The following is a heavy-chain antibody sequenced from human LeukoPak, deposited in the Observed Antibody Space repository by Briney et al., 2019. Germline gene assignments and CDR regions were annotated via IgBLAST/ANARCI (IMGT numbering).Heavy chain of an antibody. CDR2: IYHSGST. J-gene: IGHJ5*02. V-gene: IGHV4-30-2*01. CDR3: ARGSEGWFDP. D-gene: IGHD6-19*01. CDR1: GGSISSGGYY. Sequence: PSETLSLTCTVSGGSISSGGYYWSWIRQPPGKGLEWIGYIYHSGSTYYNPSLKSRVTISVDRSKNQFSLKLRSVTAADTAVYFCARGSEGWFDPWGQGTLVTVSS.